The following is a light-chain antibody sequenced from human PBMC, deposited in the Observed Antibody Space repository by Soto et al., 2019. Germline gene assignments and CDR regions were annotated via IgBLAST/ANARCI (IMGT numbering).Light chain of an antibody. V-gene: IGLV2-14*01. CDR1: SSDVGGYNY. J-gene: IGLJ2*01. Sequence: QSALTQPASVSGSPGQSVTISCTGTSSDVGGYNYVSWYQQHPGKAPKLMIYDVINRPSGVSDRFSGSKSGNTASLTISGLQAVDEADYYSSSYTSSSTLVFGGGTKVTVL. CDR3: SSYTSSSTLV. CDR2: DVI.